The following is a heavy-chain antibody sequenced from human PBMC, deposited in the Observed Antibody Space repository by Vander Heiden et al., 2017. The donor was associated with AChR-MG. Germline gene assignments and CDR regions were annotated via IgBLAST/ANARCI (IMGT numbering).Heavy chain of an antibody. CDR3: ARVTSGIAAAGTSFYGY. V-gene: IGHV3-7*01. CDR2: IKQDGSEK. J-gene: IGHJ4*02. Sequence: EVQLVESGGGLVQPGGSLRPSCAASGFTFSSYWMSWVRQAPGKGLEWVANIKQDGSEKYYVDSVKGRFTISRDNAKNSLYLQMNSLRAEDTAVYYCARVTSGIAAAGTSFYGYWGQGTLVTVSS. CDR1: GFTFSSYW. D-gene: IGHD6-13*01.